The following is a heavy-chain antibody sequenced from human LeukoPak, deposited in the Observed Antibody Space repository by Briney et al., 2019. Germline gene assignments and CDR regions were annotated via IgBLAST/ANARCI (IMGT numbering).Heavy chain of an antibody. D-gene: IGHD2-2*01. V-gene: IGHV4-39*07. CDR1: GGSISSSSYY. Sequence: SETLSLTCTVSGGSISSSSYYWGWIRQPPGKGLEWIGSLYYSGSTYYHPSLKSRVTISVDTSKNQFSLKLSSVTAADTAVYYCAREGAFGVVVVPGAIDYWGQGTLVTVSS. CDR3: AREGAFGVVVVPGAIDY. J-gene: IGHJ4*02. CDR2: LYYSGST.